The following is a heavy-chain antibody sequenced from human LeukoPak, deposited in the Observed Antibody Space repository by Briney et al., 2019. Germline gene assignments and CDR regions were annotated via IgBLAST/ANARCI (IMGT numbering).Heavy chain of an antibody. CDR2: ISYDGSNK. V-gene: IGHV3-30*18. J-gene: IGHJ4*02. CDR3: AKPHYCSSTSCYGESPFDY. Sequence: GGSLRLSCAASGFTFSSYGMHWVRQAPGKGLEWVAVISYDGSNKYYTDSVKGRFTISRVNSKNTLYLQMNSLRAEDTAVYYCAKPHYCSSTSCYGESPFDYWGQGALVTVSS. D-gene: IGHD2-2*01. CDR1: GFTFSSYG.